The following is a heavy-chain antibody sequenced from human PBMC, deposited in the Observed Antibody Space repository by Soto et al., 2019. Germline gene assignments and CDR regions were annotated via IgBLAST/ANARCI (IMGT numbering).Heavy chain of an antibody. CDR1: GFTFSSYG. J-gene: IGHJ4*02. CDR3: AKSKRGIVACLDY. CDR2: ISYDGSNK. D-gene: IGHD1-26*01. Sequence: QVQLVESGGGVVQPGRSLRLSCAASGFTFSSYGMHWVRQAPGKGLEWVAVISYDGSNKYYADSVKGRFTIYRDNSKNTLYLQMNSLRAEDTAVYYCAKSKRGIVACLDYWGQGTMVTVSS. V-gene: IGHV3-30*18.